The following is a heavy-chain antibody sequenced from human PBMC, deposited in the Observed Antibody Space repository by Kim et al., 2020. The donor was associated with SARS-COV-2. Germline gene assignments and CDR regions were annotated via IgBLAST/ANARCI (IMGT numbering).Heavy chain of an antibody. CDR3: AKDQYSSGWRNDYYGMDV. Sequence: GGSLRLSCAASGFTFSSYGMHWVRQAPGKGLEWVAVISYDGSNKYYADSVKGRFTISRDNSKNTLYLQMNSLRAEDTAVYYCAKDQYSSGWRNDYYGMDVWGQGTTVTVSS. J-gene: IGHJ6*02. V-gene: IGHV3-30*18. CDR1: GFTFSSYG. D-gene: IGHD6-19*01. CDR2: ISYDGSNK.